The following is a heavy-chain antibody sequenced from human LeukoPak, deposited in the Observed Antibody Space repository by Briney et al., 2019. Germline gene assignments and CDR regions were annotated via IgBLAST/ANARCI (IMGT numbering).Heavy chain of an antibody. Sequence: SETLSLTCTVSGGSISSYHWSWIRQPPGKGLEWIGYIYTSGSTNYNPSLKSRVTISVDTSKNQFSLKLSSVTAADTAVYYCARRRYYGSGKLYYFDYWGQGTLVTVSS. D-gene: IGHD3-10*01. J-gene: IGHJ4*02. CDR2: IYTSGST. CDR1: GGSISSYH. V-gene: IGHV4-4*09. CDR3: ARRRYYGSGKLYYFDY.